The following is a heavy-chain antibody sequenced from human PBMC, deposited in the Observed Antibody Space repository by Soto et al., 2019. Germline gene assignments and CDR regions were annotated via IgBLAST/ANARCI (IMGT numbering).Heavy chain of an antibody. Sequence: ACVKGPRKGSGYTFTGYYIHWRRQAPGQGLEWMGWINPNSGGTNYAQKFQGRVTMTRDTSISTAYMELSRLRSDDTAVYYCARDQRGIAVAGVDYWGQGTLVTVSS. J-gene: IGHJ4*02. D-gene: IGHD6-19*01. CDR3: ARDQRGIAVAGVDY. CDR1: GYTFTGYY. V-gene: IGHV1-2*02. CDR2: INPNSGGT.